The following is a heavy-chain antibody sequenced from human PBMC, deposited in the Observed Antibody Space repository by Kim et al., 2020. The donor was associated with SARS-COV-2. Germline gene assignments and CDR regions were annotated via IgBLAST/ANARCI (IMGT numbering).Heavy chain of an antibody. CDR2: ITESSSTI. CDR3: ARDNWMDV. V-gene: IGHV3-48*02. CDR1: GFMFSDYS. J-gene: IGHJ6*02. Sequence: GGSLRLSCAASGFMFSDYSMMWVRQAPGKGLEWVPFITESSSTIYYADSVQGRFIISRDNAKKSLYLQMNSLRDEDTAVYFCARDNWMDVWGQGTTVTVS.